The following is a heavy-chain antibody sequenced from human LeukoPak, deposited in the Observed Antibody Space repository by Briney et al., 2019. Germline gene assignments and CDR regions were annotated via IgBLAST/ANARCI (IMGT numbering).Heavy chain of an antibody. D-gene: IGHD2-2*01. J-gene: IGHJ1*01. V-gene: IGHV3-23*01. CDR1: GFTFSTYD. CDR2: IWASGST. CDR3: ATAHQFSFQA. Sequence: GGSLRLSCVASGFTFSTYDMSWLRQAPGKGLEWVSLIWASGSTYYADSVKGRFTISRDNSENTLYPQMNSLGVEDTALYYCATAHQFSFQAWGQGTLVTVSS.